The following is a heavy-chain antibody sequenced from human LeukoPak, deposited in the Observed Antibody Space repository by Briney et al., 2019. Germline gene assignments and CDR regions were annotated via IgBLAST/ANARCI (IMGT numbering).Heavy chain of an antibody. D-gene: IGHD3-10*01. CDR3: ARDRWFGELSSFDY. CDR1: GFTFSSSW. J-gene: IGHJ4*02. Sequence: GGSLRLSCAASGFTFSSSWMSWVRQAPGKGLEWVANIKQDGSEKYYVDSVKGRFTVSRDNAKYSLFLQMNSLRAEDTAVYYCARDRWFGELSSFDYWGQGTLVTVSS. CDR2: IKQDGSEK. V-gene: IGHV3-7*01.